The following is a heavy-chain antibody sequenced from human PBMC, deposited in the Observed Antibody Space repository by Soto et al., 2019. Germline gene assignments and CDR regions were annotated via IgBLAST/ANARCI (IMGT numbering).Heavy chain of an antibody. CDR2: IYYSGRT. V-gene: IGHV4-59*01. CDR3: GRGATSWSLDFGS. J-gene: IGHJ4*02. Sequence: SETLSLTCTASAGSISSYYWSWIRQPPGKGLEWIGYIYYSGRTNYNPSLKTRVTISVDTSKNQFYLKLSSVTAAATAVYYCGRGATSWSLDFGSWGQGTLVTVSS. D-gene: IGHD2-2*01. CDR1: AGSISSYY.